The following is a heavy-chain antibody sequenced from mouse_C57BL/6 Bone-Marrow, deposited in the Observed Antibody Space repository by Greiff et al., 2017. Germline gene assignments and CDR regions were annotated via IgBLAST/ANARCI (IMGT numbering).Heavy chain of an antibody. CDR3: ARHYYYGSSYLDY. Sequence: EVQGVESGGDLVKPGGSLKLSCAASGFTFSSYGMSWVRQTPDKRLEWVATISSGGSYTYYPDSVKGRFTISRDNAKNTLYLQMSSLKSEDTAMYYCARHYYYGSSYLDYWGQGTTLTVSS. CDR2: ISSGGSYT. J-gene: IGHJ2*01. V-gene: IGHV5-6*01. D-gene: IGHD1-1*01. CDR1: GFTFSSYG.